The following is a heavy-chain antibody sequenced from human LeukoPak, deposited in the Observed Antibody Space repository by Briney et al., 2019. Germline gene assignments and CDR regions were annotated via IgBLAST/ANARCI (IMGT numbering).Heavy chain of an antibody. Sequence: SETLSLTCAVSGGSISSGGYSWSWIRQPPGKGLEWIGYIYHSGSTYYNPSLKSRVTISVDRSKNQFSLKLSSVTAADTAVYYCARSLGDDSSGYYHDAFDIWGQGTMVTVSS. CDR1: GGSISSGGYS. CDR3: ARSLGDDSSGYYHDAFDI. CDR2: IYHSGST. D-gene: IGHD3-22*01. J-gene: IGHJ3*02. V-gene: IGHV4-30-2*01.